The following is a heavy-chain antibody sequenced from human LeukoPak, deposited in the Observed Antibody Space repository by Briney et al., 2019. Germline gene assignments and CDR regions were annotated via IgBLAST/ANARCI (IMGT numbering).Heavy chain of an antibody. V-gene: IGHV4-39*01. CDR1: GGSISSSSYY. CDR2: IYYSGST. CDR3: ARSYYDNFYYYYYYMDV. Sequence: PSETLSLTCTVSGGSISSSSYYWGWIRQPPGKGLEWIGSIYYSGSTYYNPSLKSRVTISVDTSKNQFSLKLSSVTAADTAVYYCARSYYDNFYYYYYYMDVWGKGTTVTISS. J-gene: IGHJ6*03. D-gene: IGHD3-9*01.